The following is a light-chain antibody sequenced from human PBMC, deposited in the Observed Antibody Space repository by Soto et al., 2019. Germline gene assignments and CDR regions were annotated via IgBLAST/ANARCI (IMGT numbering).Light chain of an antibody. J-gene: IGLJ3*02. CDR3: QSYDSSLNAPWV. V-gene: IGLV1-40*01. Sequence: QSVLTQPPSVSGAPGQMVTISCTGSSSNIGAGYDVHWYQLLPGTAPKLLIYDNNNRPSGVPDRFSGSKSGTSASLAISGLQAEDEADYYCQSYDSSLNAPWVFGGGTKLTVL. CDR2: DNN. CDR1: SSNIGAGYD.